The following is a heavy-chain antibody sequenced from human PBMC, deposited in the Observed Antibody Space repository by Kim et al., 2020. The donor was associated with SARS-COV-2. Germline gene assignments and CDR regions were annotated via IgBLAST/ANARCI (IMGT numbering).Heavy chain of an antibody. CDR3: VRYDWNDTPIDY. J-gene: IGHJ4*02. CDR1: GFFVNTND. V-gene: IGHV3-53*01. Sequence: GGSLRLSCAASGFFVNTNDMAWVRQAPRKGLEWVSAIYIRGNTYYADSVKGRFTISRDKSKNTVFLQMNSLRADDTAIYYCVRYDWNDTPIDYWGQGALVTVSS. D-gene: IGHD1-1*01. CDR2: IYIRGNT.